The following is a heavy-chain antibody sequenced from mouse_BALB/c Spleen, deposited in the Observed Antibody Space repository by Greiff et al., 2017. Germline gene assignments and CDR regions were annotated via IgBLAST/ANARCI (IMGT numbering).Heavy chain of an antibody. CDR1: GYTFTDYN. D-gene: IGHD1-1*01. CDR3: ATTVRGYAMDY. CDR2: INPNNGGT. V-gene: IGHV1-18*01. Sequence: EVKLMESGPELVKPGASVKIPCKASGYTFTDYNMDWVKQSHGKSLEWIGDINPNNGGTIYNQKFKGKATLTVDKSSSTAYMELRSLTSEDTAVYYCATTVRGYAMDYWGQGTSVTVSS. J-gene: IGHJ4*01.